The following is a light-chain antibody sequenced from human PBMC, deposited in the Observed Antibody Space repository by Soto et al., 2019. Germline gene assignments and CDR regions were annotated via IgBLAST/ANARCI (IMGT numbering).Light chain of an antibody. J-gene: IGKJ4*01. V-gene: IGKV3-20*01. CDR2: GAS. CDR1: ESVSDNY. Sequence: EIVLTQSPGTLSLSPGERATLSCRASESVSDNYLAWYQQRSGQAPRLVIYGASSRASAVPDRFSGSGSGADFTLTMSRVESEDFAVYYCQQYGSSPLTFGGGTKVEIK. CDR3: QQYGSSPLT.